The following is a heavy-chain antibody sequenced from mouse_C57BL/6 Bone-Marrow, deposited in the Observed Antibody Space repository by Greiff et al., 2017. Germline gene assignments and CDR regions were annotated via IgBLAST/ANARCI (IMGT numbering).Heavy chain of an antibody. CDR1: GYTFTSYG. CDR3: ARPPPYYYGSSYEDY. D-gene: IGHD1-1*01. CDR2: IYPRSGNT. V-gene: IGHV1-81*01. Sequence: VQLQQSGAELARPGASVKLSCKASGYTFTSYGISWVKQRTGQGLEWIGEIYPRSGNTYYNEKFKGKATLTADKSSSTAYMELRSLTSEDSAVYFCARPPPYYYGSSYEDYWGQGTTLTVSS. J-gene: IGHJ2*01.